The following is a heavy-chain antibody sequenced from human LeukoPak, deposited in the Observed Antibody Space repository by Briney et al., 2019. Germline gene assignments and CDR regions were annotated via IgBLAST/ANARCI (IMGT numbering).Heavy chain of an antibody. Sequence: SETLSLTCTVSGGSLDSYYWSWLRQPPGKGLAWIGYIYYTGSTEYHPSLKSRVPISLDPSKNQFSLKLTSVAAADTAVYYCARVYQSAEYYFDCWGQGSLVSVSS. CDR1: GGSLDSYY. V-gene: IGHV4-59*01. CDR3: ARVYQSAEYYFDC. J-gene: IGHJ4*02. CDR2: IYYTGST. D-gene: IGHD2-2*01.